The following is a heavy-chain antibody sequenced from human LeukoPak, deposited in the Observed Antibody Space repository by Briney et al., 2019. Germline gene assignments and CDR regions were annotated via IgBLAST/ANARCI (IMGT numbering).Heavy chain of an antibody. Sequence: SETLSLTCAVYGGSFSGYYWSWIRQPPGKGLEWIGEINHSGSTNYNPSLKSRVTISVDTSKNQFSLKLSSVTAADTAVYYCARWVVGPATHFDYWGQGTLVTVSS. J-gene: IGHJ4*02. CDR1: GGSFSGYY. V-gene: IGHV4-34*01. CDR3: ARWVVGPATHFDY. CDR2: INHSGST. D-gene: IGHD1-26*01.